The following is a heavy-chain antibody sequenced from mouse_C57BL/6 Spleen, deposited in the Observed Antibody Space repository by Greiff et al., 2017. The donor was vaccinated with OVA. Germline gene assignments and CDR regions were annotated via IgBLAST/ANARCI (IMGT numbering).Heavy chain of an antibody. CDR3: ARRNYYGSSSHWYFDV. CDR2: IYIGNGYT. J-gene: IGHJ1*03. V-gene: IGHV1-58*01. CDR1: GYTFTSYG. D-gene: IGHD1-1*01. Sequence: VQLKESGAELVRPGSSVKMSCKTSGYTFTSYGINWVKQRPGQGLEWIGYIYIGNGYTEYNEKFKGKATLTSDTSSSTAYMQLSSLTSEDSAIYFCARRNYYGSSSHWYFDVWGTGTTVTVSS.